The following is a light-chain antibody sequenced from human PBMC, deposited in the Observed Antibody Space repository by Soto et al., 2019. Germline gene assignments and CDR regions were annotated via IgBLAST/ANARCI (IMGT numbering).Light chain of an antibody. CDR3: QSYDSSLSGYV. J-gene: IGLJ1*01. CDR1: SSNIGAGYE. Sequence: QSALTQPPSVSEAPGQRVTISCTGSSSNIGAGYEAHWYQQVPGTAPKLLIYENNNRPSGVPDRFSGSKSGTSASLAITRLQAEDEAEYYCQSYDSSLSGYVFGTGTKLTVL. V-gene: IGLV1-40*01. CDR2: ENN.